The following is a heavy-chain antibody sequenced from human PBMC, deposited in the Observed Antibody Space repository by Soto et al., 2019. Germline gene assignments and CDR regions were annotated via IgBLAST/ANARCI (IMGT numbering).Heavy chain of an antibody. CDR3: ARTAAAGKYYYGVDV. CDR2: IYPGDSDT. CDR1: GYGFTSYW. J-gene: IGHJ6*02. D-gene: IGHD6-13*01. Sequence: GESLKISCKGSGYGFTSYWIGWVRQMPGKGLEWMGIIYPGDSDTRYSPSFQGQVTISADKSISTAYLQWSSLKASDTAIHYCARTAAAGKYYYGVDVWGQGTTVTVSS. V-gene: IGHV5-51*01.